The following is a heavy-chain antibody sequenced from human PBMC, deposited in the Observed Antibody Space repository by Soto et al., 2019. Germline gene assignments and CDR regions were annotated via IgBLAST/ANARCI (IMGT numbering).Heavy chain of an antibody. D-gene: IGHD2-2*01. CDR2: IYYSGST. CDR3: ARRYCSSTSCYADYYYMDV. J-gene: IGHJ6*03. Sequence: SETLSLTCTVSGGSISSYYWSWIRQPPGKGLEWIGYIYYSGSTNYNPSLKSRVTISVDTSKNQFSLKLSSVTAADTAVYYCARRYCSSTSCYADYYYMDVWGKGTTVTVSS. CDR1: GGSISSYY. V-gene: IGHV4-59*08.